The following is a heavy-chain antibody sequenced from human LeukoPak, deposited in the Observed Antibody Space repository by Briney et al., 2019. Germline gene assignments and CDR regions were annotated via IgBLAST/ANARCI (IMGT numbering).Heavy chain of an antibody. Sequence: ASVKVSCKASGGTFSSYAISWVRQAPGQGLEWMGRIIPNNGGTNYAQKFQGRVTMTRDTSINTAYMELSSLRSDDTAVYYCARDLTIFGYYYMDVWGKGTTVTVSS. V-gene: IGHV1-2*06. CDR2: IIPNNGGT. J-gene: IGHJ6*03. D-gene: IGHD3-3*01. CDR1: GGTFSSYA. CDR3: ARDLTIFGYYYMDV.